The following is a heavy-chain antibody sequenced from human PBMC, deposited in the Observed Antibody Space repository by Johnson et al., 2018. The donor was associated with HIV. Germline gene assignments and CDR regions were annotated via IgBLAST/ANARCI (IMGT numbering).Heavy chain of an antibody. CDR2: IKRGVEGGKT. CDR3: TTRLNSGTYWGNYDFDV. V-gene: IGHV3-15*01. J-gene: IGHJ3*01. Sequence: VQLVESGGGLVTPGGSLRISCSASGLKFYNAWMTWVRQAPGKGLEWVGHIKRGVEGGKTDYSAPVHSRFNIVRDDSKDILYLQMNNLKADDTALYDCTTRLNSGTYWGNYDFDVWGQGTMVTV. D-gene: IGHD1-26*01. CDR1: GLKFYNAW.